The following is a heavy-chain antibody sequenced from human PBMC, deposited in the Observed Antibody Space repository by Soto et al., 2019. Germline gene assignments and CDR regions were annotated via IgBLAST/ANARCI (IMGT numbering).Heavy chain of an antibody. D-gene: IGHD5-12*01. J-gene: IGHJ6*03. CDR1: GFTFSSYG. Sequence: QVQLVESGGGVVQPGRSLRLSCAASGFTFSSYGMHWVRQAPGKGLEWVAVISYDGSNKYYADSVKGRFTISRDNSKNTLYLQMNSLRAEDTAVYYYAKDSRVATTDYYYYYMDVWGKGTTVTVSS. CDR3: AKDSRVATTDYYYYYMDV. CDR2: ISYDGSNK. V-gene: IGHV3-30*18.